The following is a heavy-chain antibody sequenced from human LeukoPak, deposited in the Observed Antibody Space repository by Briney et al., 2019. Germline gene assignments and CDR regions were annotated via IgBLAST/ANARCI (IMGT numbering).Heavy chain of an antibody. Sequence: GGSLRLSCAASGFTFSSYGMHWVRQAPGKGLEWVSYISGTSSTIYYADSVRGRFIVSRDNAKNSLYLQMNSLRDEDTAMYYCAREEDGNNRRLGGGDCWGQGTLVAVSS. CDR1: GFTFSSYG. J-gene: IGHJ4*02. V-gene: IGHV3-48*02. D-gene: IGHD5-24*01. CDR3: AREEDGNNRRLGGGDC. CDR2: ISGTSSTI.